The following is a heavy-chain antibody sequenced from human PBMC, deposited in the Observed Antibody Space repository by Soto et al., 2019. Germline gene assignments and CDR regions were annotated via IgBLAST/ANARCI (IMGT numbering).Heavy chain of an antibody. V-gene: IGHV4-34*01. CDR2: INHSGST. CDR3: RRHQGYAPVDY. Sequence: NPSETLSLTCAVYGGSFSGYYWSWIRQPPGKGLEWIGEINHSGSTNYNPSLNSRVTISVDTSKNQFSLKRSSVTAADTAAYYCRRHQGYAPVDYWGQGTLVTVSS. J-gene: IGHJ4*02. CDR1: GGSFSGYY. D-gene: IGHD5-12*01.